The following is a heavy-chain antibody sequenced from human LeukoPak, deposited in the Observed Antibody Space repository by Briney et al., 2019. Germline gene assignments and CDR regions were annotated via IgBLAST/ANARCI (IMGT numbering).Heavy chain of an antibody. CDR2: INHSGST. CDR3: ARGRYYDSSGYYLPPFDY. CDR1: GGSFSGYY. Sequence: PSETLSLTCAVYGGSFSGYYWSWIRQPPGKGLEWIGEINHSGSTNYNPFLKSRVTISVDTSKNQFSLKLSSVTAADTAVYYCARGRYYDSSGYYLPPFDYWGQGTLVTVSS. D-gene: IGHD3-22*01. V-gene: IGHV4-34*01. J-gene: IGHJ4*02.